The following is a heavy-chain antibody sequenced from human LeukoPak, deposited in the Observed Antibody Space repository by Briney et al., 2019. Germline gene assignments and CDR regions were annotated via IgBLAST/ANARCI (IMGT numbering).Heavy chain of an antibody. J-gene: IGHJ4*02. CDR2: ISGCSGST. D-gene: IGHD4-23*01. CDR3: AKLYGGNYFDY. Sequence: GGSLTLPCTASVFTHSSYAMSWVPHAPRKGLEWVSAISGCSGSTYYAVSVKRRFTISRDNTKNTLYLQMNSLRAEDTAVYCCAKLYGGNYFDYLGQGTLATVSS. V-gene: IGHV3-23*01. CDR1: VFTHSSYA.